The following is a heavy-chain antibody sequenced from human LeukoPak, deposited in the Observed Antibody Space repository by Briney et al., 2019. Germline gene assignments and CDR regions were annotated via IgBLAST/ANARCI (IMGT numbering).Heavy chain of an antibody. V-gene: IGHV3-21*01. CDR2: ISSSSSYI. D-gene: IGHD3-3*01. J-gene: IGHJ6*03. CDR1: GFTFSSYS. Sequence: GGSLRLSCAASGFTFSSYSMNWVRQAPGKGLEWVSSISSSSSYIYYADSVKGRFTISRDNAKNSLYLQMNSLRAEDTAVYYCARDRVTIFGVPQGYMDVWGKGTTVTVSS. CDR3: ARDRVTIFGVPQGYMDV.